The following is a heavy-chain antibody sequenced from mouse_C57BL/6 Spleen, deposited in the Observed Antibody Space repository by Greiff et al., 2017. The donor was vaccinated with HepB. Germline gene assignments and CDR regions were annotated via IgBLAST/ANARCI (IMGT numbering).Heavy chain of an antibody. D-gene: IGHD2-5*01. V-gene: IGHV5-12*01. Sequence: DVQLQESGGGLVQPGGSLKLSCAASGFTFSDYYMYWVRQTPEKRLEWVAYISNGGGSTYYPDTVKGRFTISRDNAKNTLYLQMSRLKSEDTAMYYFARPEAYYSNSWFAYWGQGTLVTVSA. CDR3: ARPEAYYSNSWFAY. CDR1: GFTFSDYY. CDR2: ISNGGGST. J-gene: IGHJ3*01.